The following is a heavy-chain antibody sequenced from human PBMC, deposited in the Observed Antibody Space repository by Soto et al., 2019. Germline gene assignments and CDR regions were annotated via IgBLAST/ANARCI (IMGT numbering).Heavy chain of an antibody. Sequence: QVQLVESGGGVVQPGRSLRLSCAASGFTFSSYGMHWVRQAPGKGLEWVAVIWYDGSNKYYADSVKGRFTISRDNSKNTLYLQMYSLRAEDTAVYYCARGSGYDILTGIFDYWGQGTLVTVSS. J-gene: IGHJ4*02. CDR3: ARGSGYDILTGIFDY. CDR1: GFTFSSYG. CDR2: IWYDGSNK. D-gene: IGHD3-9*01. V-gene: IGHV3-33*01.